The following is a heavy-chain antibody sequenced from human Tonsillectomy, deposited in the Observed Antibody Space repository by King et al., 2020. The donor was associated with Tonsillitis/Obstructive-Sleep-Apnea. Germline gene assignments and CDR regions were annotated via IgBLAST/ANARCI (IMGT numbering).Heavy chain of an antibody. CDR3: AKAGFSGTYYYYYYMDV. D-gene: IGHD1-26*01. J-gene: IGHJ6*03. CDR1: GFRFDDYG. Sequence: DVQLVESGGGLVQPGRSLRLSCVASGFRFDDYGMHWVRQAPEKGLEWVSGITWNSGNIAYADSVQGRFTISRDNAKNSLYLQMNGLRPEDTALYYCAKAGFSGTYYYYYYMDVWGKGTTVTVSS. V-gene: IGHV3-9*01. CDR2: ITWNSGNI.